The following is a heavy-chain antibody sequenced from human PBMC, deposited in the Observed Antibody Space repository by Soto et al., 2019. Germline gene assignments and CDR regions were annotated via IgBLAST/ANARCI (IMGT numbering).Heavy chain of an antibody. J-gene: IGHJ6*02. CDR3: ARERSRVLRYFDWVPHYYGMDV. CDR1: GYTFTSYD. V-gene: IGHV1-8*01. D-gene: IGHD3-9*01. CDR2: MNPNSGNT. Sequence: ASVKVSCKAPGYTFTSYDINWVRQATGQGLEWMGWMNPNSGNTGYAQKFQGRVTMTRNTSISTAYMELSSLRSEDTAVYYCARERSRVLRYFDWVPHYYGMDVWGQGTTVTVSS.